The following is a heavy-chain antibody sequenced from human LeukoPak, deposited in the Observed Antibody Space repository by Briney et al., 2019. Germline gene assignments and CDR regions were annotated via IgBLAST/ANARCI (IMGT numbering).Heavy chain of an antibody. J-gene: IGHJ6*03. CDR1: GYTLTGYY. Sequence: ASVKVSCKASGYTLTGYYMHWERQAPGQGLERMGWINPISGGTNYAQKFQGRVTMTRDTSISTAYMELSRLRSDDTAVYYCARGKGQLGPFDYYYYYMDVWGKGTTVTVSS. D-gene: IGHD6-6*01. CDR3: ARGKGQLGPFDYYYYYMDV. V-gene: IGHV1-2*02. CDR2: INPISGGT.